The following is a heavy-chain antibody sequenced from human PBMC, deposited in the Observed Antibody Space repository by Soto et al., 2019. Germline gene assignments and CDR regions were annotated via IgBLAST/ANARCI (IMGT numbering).Heavy chain of an antibody. V-gene: IGHV3-23*01. CDR2: IDKSGVDT. J-gene: IGHJ4*02. CDR3: AKKLVSARPPLD. CDR1: GFSFSSYV. D-gene: IGHD6-6*01. Sequence: EVQLLESGGGLVQPGGSLRLSCAASGFSFSSYVMGWVSQAPGKGLEWVSSIDKSGVDTYYADSVKGRFTISRDNSKNTLVLQMNSLRAEDTATYYCAKKLVSARPPLDWGQGALVIVSS.